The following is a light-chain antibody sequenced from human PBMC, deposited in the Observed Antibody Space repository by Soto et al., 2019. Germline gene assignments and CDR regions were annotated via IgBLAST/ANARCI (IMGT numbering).Light chain of an antibody. V-gene: IGKV1-39*01. CDR1: QSISSS. CDR2: AAS. J-gene: IGKJ4*01. Sequence: DIQMTQSPSSLSASLGERVTITCRASQSISSSLNWYQQKPGKAPKLLIYAASSLQSGVPSRFSGSGSGTDFTLTISSLQPEDFAAYYCQQSYSTPLSFGGGTKVEIK. CDR3: QQSYSTPLS.